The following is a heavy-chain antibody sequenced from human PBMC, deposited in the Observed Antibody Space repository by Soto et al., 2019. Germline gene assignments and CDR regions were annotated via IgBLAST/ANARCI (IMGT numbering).Heavy chain of an antibody. D-gene: IGHD5-12*01. J-gene: IGHJ6*02. CDR3: ARAGGYDSDYYYGMDV. Sequence: QVQLVQSGAEVKKPGASVKVSCKASGYTFTGYYMHWVRQAPGQGLEWMGWINPNSGGTNYAQKFQGWVTMTRDTSISTAYMELSRLRSDDSAVYYCARAGGYDSDYYYGMDVWGQGTTVTVSS. CDR1: GYTFTGYY. CDR2: INPNSGGT. V-gene: IGHV1-2*04.